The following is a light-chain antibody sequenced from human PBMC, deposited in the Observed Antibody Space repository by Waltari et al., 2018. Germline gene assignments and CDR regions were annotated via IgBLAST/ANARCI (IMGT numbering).Light chain of an antibody. Sequence: QSALTQPASVSGSPGQSITISCTGTSSDIGGYSFVSWYQQHPGSAPKVIIYDVRSRPSGVSDLFSGSKSGNTAYLTISGLQTDDEADYYCCSFTMINSVVFGGGTKLTVL. J-gene: IGLJ2*01. CDR3: CSFTMINSVV. V-gene: IGLV2-14*03. CDR2: DVR. CDR1: SSDIGGYSF.